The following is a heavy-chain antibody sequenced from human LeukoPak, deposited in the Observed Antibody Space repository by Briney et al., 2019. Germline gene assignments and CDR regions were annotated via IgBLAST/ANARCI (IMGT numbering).Heavy chain of an antibody. D-gene: IGHD6-13*01. CDR3: VREKSSGIAAAGVDY. CDR2: IIPIFGTA. Sequence: SVKVSCKASGGTFSSYAISWVRQAPGQGLEWMGGIIPIFGTANYAQKFQGRVTITADESTSTAYMELSSLRSEDTAVYYCVREKSSGIAAAGVDYWAREPWSPSPQ. V-gene: IGHV1-69*01. J-gene: IGHJ4*02. CDR1: GGTFSSYA.